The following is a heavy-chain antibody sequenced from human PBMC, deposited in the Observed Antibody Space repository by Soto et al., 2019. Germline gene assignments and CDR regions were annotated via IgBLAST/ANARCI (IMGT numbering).Heavy chain of an antibody. J-gene: IGHJ6*02. CDR2: IHSSGST. CDR1: GGSVSSGNYF. D-gene: IGHD4-17*01. Sequence: QVQLQESGPGLVKPSETLSLTCTVSGGSVSSGNYFWSWIRQPPGKGLEWIGYIHSSGSTNYNPSLQSRVPISVDTSKNQFSLKLTSVTAADTAVYYCAILTKPTAVTTAFRGGYGLDVWGQGTTVTVSS. V-gene: IGHV4-61*01. CDR3: AILTKPTAVTTAFRGGYGLDV.